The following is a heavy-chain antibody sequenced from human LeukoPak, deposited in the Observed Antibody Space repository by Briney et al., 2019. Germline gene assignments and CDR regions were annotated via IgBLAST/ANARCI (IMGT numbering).Heavy chain of an antibody. V-gene: IGHV3-30*18. CDR1: GFTLSNYG. CDR3: AKGAVTTLKNWYLDL. J-gene: IGHJ2*01. CDR2: ISYDGTRP. Sequence: GGSLRLSCAASGFTLSNYGIHWVRQAPCKGLEWVAVISYDGTRPYYTDSVKGHFTISRDNSKNTVYLQMSTLRADDTAVYYCAKGAVTTLKNWYLDLWGRGTLVTVSS. D-gene: IGHD4-17*01.